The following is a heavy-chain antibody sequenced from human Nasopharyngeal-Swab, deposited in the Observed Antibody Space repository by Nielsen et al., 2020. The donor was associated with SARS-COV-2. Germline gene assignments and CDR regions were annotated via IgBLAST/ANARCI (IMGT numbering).Heavy chain of an antibody. CDR2: ISAYNGNT. V-gene: IGHV1-18*01. CDR3: AREYYYDSSGYYPMDV. J-gene: IGHJ6*02. CDR1: GYTFTSYG. Sequence: ASVKVSCKASGYTFTSYGISWVRQAPGQGLEWMGWISAYNGNTNYAQKLQGRVTMTTDTSTRTAYMELRSLRSDDTAVYYCAREYYYDSSGYYPMDVWGQGTTVTVSS. D-gene: IGHD3-22*01.